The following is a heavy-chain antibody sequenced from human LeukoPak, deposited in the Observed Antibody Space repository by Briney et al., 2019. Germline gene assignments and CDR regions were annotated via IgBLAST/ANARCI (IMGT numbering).Heavy chain of an antibody. V-gene: IGHV4-34*01. J-gene: IGHJ4*02. CDR3: ARREEYYDSSDY. Sequence: SETLSLTCAVYGGSFSGYYWSWIRQPPGKGLEWIGEINHSGSTNYNPSLKSRATISVDTSKNQFSLKLSSVTAADTAVYYCARREEYYDSSDYWGQGTLVTVSS. D-gene: IGHD3-22*01. CDR2: INHSGST. CDR1: GGSFSGYY.